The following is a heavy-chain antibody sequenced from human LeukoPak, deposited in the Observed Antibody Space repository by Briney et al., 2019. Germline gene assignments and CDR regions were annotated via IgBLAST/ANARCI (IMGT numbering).Heavy chain of an antibody. J-gene: IGHJ4*02. CDR1: GFSFNNCA. Sequence: GGSLRLSCVASGFSFNNCAMNWVRQAPGKGLEWVSLIIGSSGSTFYADSVKGRSTISRDKSKNTLYLQMNSLRAEDTAVYYCAKGAYDYIEIAYFDYWGQGSLVTVSS. CDR3: AKGAYDYIEIAYFDY. CDR2: IIGSSGST. V-gene: IGHV3-23*01. D-gene: IGHD5-12*01.